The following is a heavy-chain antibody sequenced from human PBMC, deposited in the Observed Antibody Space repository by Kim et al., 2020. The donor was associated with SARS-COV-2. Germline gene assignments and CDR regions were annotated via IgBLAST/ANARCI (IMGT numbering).Heavy chain of an antibody. V-gene: IGHV3-53*01. Sequence: GGSLRLSCAASGFTVSSNYMSWVRQAPGKGLEWVSVIYSGGSTYYAASVKGRFTISRDNSKNTLYLQMNSLRAEDTAVYYCARDRGGNPAPFVQLLKAAYYYGMDVWGQGTPVTVSS. D-gene: IGHD2-2*01. J-gene: IGHJ6*02. CDR1: GFTVSSNY. CDR3: ARDRGGNPAPFVQLLKAAYYYGMDV. CDR2: IYSGGST.